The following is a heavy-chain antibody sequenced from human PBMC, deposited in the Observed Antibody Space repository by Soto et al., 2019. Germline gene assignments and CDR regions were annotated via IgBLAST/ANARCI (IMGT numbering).Heavy chain of an antibody. J-gene: IGHJ6*03. D-gene: IGHD2-8*01. CDR1: GGSISSYY. V-gene: IGHV4-59*01. Sequence: PSETLSLTCTVSGGSISSYYWSWIRQPPGKGLEWIGYIYYSGSTNYNPSLKSRVTISVDTSKNQFSLKLSSVTAADTAVYYCARVYQGRAGMSYYYMDVWGKGTTVTVSS. CDR2: IYYSGST. CDR3: ARVYQGRAGMSYYYMDV.